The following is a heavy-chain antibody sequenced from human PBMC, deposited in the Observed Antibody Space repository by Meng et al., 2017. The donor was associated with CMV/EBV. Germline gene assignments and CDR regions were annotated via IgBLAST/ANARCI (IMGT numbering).Heavy chain of an antibody. CDR2: IYPGDSDT. Sequence: GESLKISCKGSGYSFTSYWIGWVRQMPGKGLEWMGIIYPGDSDTRYSPSFQGQVTISADKSISTAYLQWSSLKASDTAIYYCARDSDYSNYNYYYGMDVWGQGTTVTVSS. CDR3: ARDSDYSNYNYYYGMDV. J-gene: IGHJ6*02. D-gene: IGHD4-11*01. CDR1: GYSFTSYW. V-gene: IGHV5-51*01.